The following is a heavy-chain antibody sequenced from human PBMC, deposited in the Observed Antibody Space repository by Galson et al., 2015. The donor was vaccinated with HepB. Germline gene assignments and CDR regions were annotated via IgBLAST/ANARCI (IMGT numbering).Heavy chain of an antibody. CDR2: ISYDGSNK. D-gene: IGHD4-17*01. CDR3: AREGYGDGLDY. V-gene: IGHV3-30-3*01. Sequence: SLRLSCAASGFTFSSYAMHWVRQAPGKGLEWVAVISYDGSNKYYADSVKGRFTISRDNSKNTLYLQMNSLRAEDTAVYYCAREGYGDGLDYWGQGTLVTVSS. CDR1: GFTFSSYA. J-gene: IGHJ4*02.